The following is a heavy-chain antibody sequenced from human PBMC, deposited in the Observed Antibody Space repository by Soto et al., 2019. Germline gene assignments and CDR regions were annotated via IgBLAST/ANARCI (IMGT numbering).Heavy chain of an antibody. CDR3: ARGGRYCTNGVCYYYYYYYMDV. Sequence: EVQLVESGGGLVQPGGSLRLSCAASGFTVSSNYMSWVRQAPGKGLEWVSVIYSGGSTHYADSVKGRFTISRDNSKNTLYLQMNSLRAEDTAVYYCARGGRYCTNGVCYYYYYYYMDVWGKGTTVTVSS. CDR2: IYSGGST. CDR1: GFTVSSNY. J-gene: IGHJ6*03. V-gene: IGHV3-66*01. D-gene: IGHD2-8*01.